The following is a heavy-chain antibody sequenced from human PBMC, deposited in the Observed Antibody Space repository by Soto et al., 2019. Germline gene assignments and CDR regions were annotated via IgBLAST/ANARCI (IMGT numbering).Heavy chain of an antibody. V-gene: IGHV1-46*01. CDR3: ARGNTYGSGNYAKIDT. J-gene: IGHJ5*02. D-gene: IGHD3-10*01. CDR2: INPRGGST. Sequence: QVQLVQSGSEVMKPGASVRVSCKTSGYTFSSYYLHWVGQAPGQGLEWMGIINPRGGSTSYAQKFQGRVTMTRDTSTRTVYMELSSLRSEDTAVYYCARGNTYGSGNYAKIDTWGQGTLVTVSS. CDR1: GYTFSSYY.